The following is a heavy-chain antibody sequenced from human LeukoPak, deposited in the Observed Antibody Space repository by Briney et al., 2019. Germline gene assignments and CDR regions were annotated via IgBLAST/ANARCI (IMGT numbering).Heavy chain of an antibody. CDR3: ARPQYSGSYYDY. CDR1: GGSISSTSYY. Sequence: SETLSLTCTVSGGSISSTSYYWGWIRQPPGKGLEWIGSIYYSGSTYYNPSLKSRVTISVDTSKNQFSLKLSSVTAADTAVYYCARPQYSGSYYDYWGQGTLVTVSS. D-gene: IGHD1-26*01. V-gene: IGHV4-39*01. CDR2: IYYSGST. J-gene: IGHJ4*02.